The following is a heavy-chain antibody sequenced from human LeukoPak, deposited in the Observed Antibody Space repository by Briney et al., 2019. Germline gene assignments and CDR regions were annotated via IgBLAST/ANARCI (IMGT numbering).Heavy chain of an antibody. CDR1: GGSITSGTYC. D-gene: IGHD3-3*01. CDR3: AGTIFGVVIYNWFDP. V-gene: IGHV4-39*01. CDR2: IYYSGNI. Sequence: KPSETLSLTCTVSGGSITSGTYCWGWIRQPPGKGLEWIGSIYYSGNIYYNPSLKSRVTISVDTSKNQFSLNLSSVTAADTALYYCAGTIFGVVIYNWFDPWGQGTLVTVSS. J-gene: IGHJ5*02.